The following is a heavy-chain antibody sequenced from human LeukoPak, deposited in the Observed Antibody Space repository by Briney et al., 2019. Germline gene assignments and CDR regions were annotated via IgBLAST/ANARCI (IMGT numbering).Heavy chain of an antibody. CDR2: IYSGGTT. V-gene: IGHV3-53*01. J-gene: IGHJ2*01. CDR1: GFTVSSNH. Sequence: GGSLRLSCAASGFTVSSNHMSWVRQAPGKGLEWVSVIYSGGTTYYADSVKGRFTISRDNAKNSLYLQMSSLRAEDTAVYYCARAPTIVGYTSRELGHWYFDLWGRGTLVTVSS. CDR3: ARAPTIVGYTSRELGHWYFDL. D-gene: IGHD6-13*01.